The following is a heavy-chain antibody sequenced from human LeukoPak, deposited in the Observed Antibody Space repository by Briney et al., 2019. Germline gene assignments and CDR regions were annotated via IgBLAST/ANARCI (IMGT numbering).Heavy chain of an antibody. V-gene: IGHV3-21*01. D-gene: IGHD3-22*01. CDR1: GFTFSSYS. CDR3: ARAGYYDSSAKGGIGAFDI. J-gene: IGHJ3*02. Sequence: PGGSLRLSCAASGFTFSSYSMNWVRQAPGKGLEWVSSISSSSSYIYYADSVKGRFTISRDNAKNSLYLRMNSLRAEDTAVYYCARAGYYDSSAKGGIGAFDIWGQGTMVTVSS. CDR2: ISSSSSYI.